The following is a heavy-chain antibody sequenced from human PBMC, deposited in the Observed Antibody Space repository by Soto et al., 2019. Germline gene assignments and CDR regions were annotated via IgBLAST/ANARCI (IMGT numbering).Heavy chain of an antibody. V-gene: IGHV2-26*01. D-gene: IGHD3-16*01. CDR2: IDSSGEK. Sequence: QVTLKESGPVLVNPTETLTLRCTVSGLSITDSEMGVSWIRQPPGKALEWLAHIDSSGEKSYRTFLKSRLTSSKDTSKSQIVLIMTNMDPADTATYYCARRHWAVAVSPWFDPWGQGILVTVSS. J-gene: IGHJ5*02. CDR3: ARRHWAVAVSPWFDP. CDR1: GLSITDSEMG.